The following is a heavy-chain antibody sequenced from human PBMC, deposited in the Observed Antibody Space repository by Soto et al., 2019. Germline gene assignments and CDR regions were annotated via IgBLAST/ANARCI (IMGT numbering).Heavy chain of an antibody. J-gene: IGHJ4*01. CDR1: GGSFSSGAYY. V-gene: IGHV4-31*03. D-gene: IGHD3-22*01. CDR3: ARSLDSSGHLFAY. Sequence: QVQLQESGPGLVKPSQTLSLTCTVSGGSFSSGAYYWSWIRQHPGKGLEWIGYIYYSGKTYYNPSLESRVIISVDTSKNHFSLKLTSVTAADTAVYYCARSLDSSGHLFAYWGQGTLVTVSS. CDR2: IYYSGKT.